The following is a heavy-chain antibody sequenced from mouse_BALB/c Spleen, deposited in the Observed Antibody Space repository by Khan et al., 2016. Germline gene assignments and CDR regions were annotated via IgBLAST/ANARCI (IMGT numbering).Heavy chain of an antibody. CDR2: ISYSGST. J-gene: IGHJ3*01. CDR1: GYSITSDYA. Sequence: EVQLQESGPGLVKPSQSLSLTCTVTGYSITSDYAWNWIRQFPGNKLEWMGYISYSGSTSSNPSLKSRISITRDTSKNQFFLQLNSVTTEDTATYDCARSERSWFAYWGRGTLVTVAA. V-gene: IGHV3-2*02. CDR3: ARSERSWFAY.